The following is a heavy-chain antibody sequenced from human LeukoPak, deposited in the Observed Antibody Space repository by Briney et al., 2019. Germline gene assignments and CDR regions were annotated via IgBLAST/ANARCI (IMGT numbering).Heavy chain of an antibody. CDR2: ISYDIYSK. CDR3: ARDAWSVRSYFDY. V-gene: IGHV3-30*04. J-gene: IGHJ4*02. CDR1: GFTFTSSS. Sequence: PGGSLRLSCAASGFTFTSSSMHWVRQAPGKGLEWVAVISYDIYSKYYADSVRGRFTISRDNSENTLYLKMNSLRGEDTAVYYCARDAWSVRSYFDYWGQGTLVTVSS. D-gene: IGHD2-8*01.